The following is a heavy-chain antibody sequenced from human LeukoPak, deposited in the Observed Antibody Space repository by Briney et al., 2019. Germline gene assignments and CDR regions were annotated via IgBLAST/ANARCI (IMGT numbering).Heavy chain of an antibody. V-gene: IGHV3-43D*03. J-gene: IGHJ6*03. CDR2: LTWDGGTA. CDR3: ARSQPNYYYFMDV. Sequence: GGSLRLSCAASGFTFDDYAMHWVRQPPGKGLELVSLLTWDGGTAYYAGSVKGRFTIHRDSSKNSLYLQMNSLRPEDTALYYCARSQPNYYYFMDVWGTGTTVTVSS. D-gene: IGHD2-2*01. CDR1: GFTFDDYA.